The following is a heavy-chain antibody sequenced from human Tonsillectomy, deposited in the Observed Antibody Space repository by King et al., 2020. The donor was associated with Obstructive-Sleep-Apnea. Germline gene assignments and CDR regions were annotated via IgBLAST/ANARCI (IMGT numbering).Heavy chain of an antibody. CDR3: ATDHLHNIVATNRRRKGYYYYGMDV. V-gene: IGHV3-23*04. J-gene: IGHJ6*02. Sequence: VQLVESGGGLVQPGGSLRLSCAASGFTFSSYAMSWVRQAPGKGLEWVSAISGSGGSTYYADSVKGRFTISRDNSKNTLYLQMNSLRAEDTAVYYCATDHLHNIVATNRRRKGYYYYGMDVWGQGTTVTVSS. D-gene: IGHD5-12*01. CDR1: GFTFSSYA. CDR2: ISGSGGST.